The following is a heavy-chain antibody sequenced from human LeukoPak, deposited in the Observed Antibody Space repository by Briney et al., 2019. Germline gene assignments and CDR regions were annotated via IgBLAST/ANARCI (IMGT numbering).Heavy chain of an antibody. V-gene: IGHV7-4-1*02. Sequence: RASVKVSCKASGYSFTSYAMHWVRQAPGQGLEWMGWINTNTGSPTYAQGFTGRFVFSLDTAVSTTYLQISSLKAEDTAVYYCARDSSTGFAHGFDIWGQGTMVTVSS. CDR3: ARDSSTGFAHGFDI. CDR1: GYSFTSYA. CDR2: INTNTGSP. J-gene: IGHJ3*02. D-gene: IGHD3-9*01.